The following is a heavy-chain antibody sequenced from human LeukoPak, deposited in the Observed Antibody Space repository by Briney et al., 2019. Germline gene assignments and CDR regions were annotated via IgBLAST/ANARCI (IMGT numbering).Heavy chain of an antibody. J-gene: IGHJ5*02. Sequence: ATVKVSCKASGYAFIGYYMHWVRRAPGQGLEWMGWINPCIGATKSTQNFQGRITTTNQSTLNTANMALSRLTSDDTAIYYCARRPPYYGSGTSNWFDPWGQGTLVIVP. CDR2: INPCIGAT. V-gene: IGHV1-2*02. CDR1: GYAFIGYY. D-gene: IGHD3-10*01. CDR3: ARRPPYYGSGTSNWFDP.